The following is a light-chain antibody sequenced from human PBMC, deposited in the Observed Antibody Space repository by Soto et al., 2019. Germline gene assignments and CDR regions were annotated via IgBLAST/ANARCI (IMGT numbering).Light chain of an antibody. CDR3: QQYNDRPGT. CDR2: GIS. V-gene: IGKV3-15*01. J-gene: IGKJ1*01. Sequence: EIVLTQSPATLSVSPGERATLSCRASQSVRNSLAWYQQKPGQAPRLLISGISTRATGISARFSGSGSGTEFTLTISSLQSEDFAVYYCQQYNDRPGTFGQGTKWIS. CDR1: QSVRNS.